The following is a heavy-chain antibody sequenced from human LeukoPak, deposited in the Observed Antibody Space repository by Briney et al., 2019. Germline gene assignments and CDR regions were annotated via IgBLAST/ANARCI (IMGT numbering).Heavy chain of an antibody. CDR2: ISAYNGNT. J-gene: IGHJ4*02. CDR3: ARDQISATGDY. Sequence: ASVKVSCKASGYTFTSYGITWVRQATGQGLEWMGWISAYNGNTNYAQKVQGRVTMTTDTSTSTAYMELKSLRSDDTAVYYCARDQISATGDYWGQGTLVTVSS. V-gene: IGHV1-18*04. D-gene: IGHD4-17*01. CDR1: GYTFTSYG.